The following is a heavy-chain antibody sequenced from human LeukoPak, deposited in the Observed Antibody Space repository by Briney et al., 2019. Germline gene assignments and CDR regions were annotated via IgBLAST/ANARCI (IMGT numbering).Heavy chain of an antibody. Sequence: GASLRLSCAASVFNFNYYPVHWVRQAPGKGLVWVAFISDNGSLKYYADSVKGRFTISRDNSKNTLYLQMNSLRGDDTAVYYCARGRSGSSPVLDYHMDVWGKGTTVTVSS. CDR3: ARGRSGSSPVLDYHMDV. V-gene: IGHV3-30*14. J-gene: IGHJ6*03. D-gene: IGHD6-19*01. CDR2: ISDNGSLK. CDR1: VFNFNYYP.